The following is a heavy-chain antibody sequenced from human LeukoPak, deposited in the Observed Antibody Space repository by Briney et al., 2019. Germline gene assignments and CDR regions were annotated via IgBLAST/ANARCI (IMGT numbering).Heavy chain of an antibody. CDR1: GGSISGSSYY. D-gene: IGHD4-11*01. CDR2: IYYSGST. CDR3: ARVGNDSLQT. J-gene: IGHJ4*02. V-gene: IGHV4-39*07. Sequence: SETLSLTCTVSGGSISGSSYYWGWIRQPPGKGLEWIGSIYYSGSTYYNPSLKSRVTISVDTSKNQFSLKLSSVTAADTAVYYCARVGNDSLQTWGQGTLVTVSS.